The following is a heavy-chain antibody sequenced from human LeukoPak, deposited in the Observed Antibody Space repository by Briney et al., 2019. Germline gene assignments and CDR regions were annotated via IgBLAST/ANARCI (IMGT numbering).Heavy chain of an antibody. J-gene: IGHJ6*02. CDR3: ATTLRGYYYYGMDV. CDR2: ISSSSSTI. D-gene: IGHD4-17*01. CDR1: GFTFSSSS. Sequence: GGSLRLSCAASGFTFSSSSMNWVRQAPGKGLEWVSYISSSSSTIYYADSVKGRITISRDNAKNSLYLQMNSLRAEDTAVYYCATTLRGYYYYGMDVRGQGTTVTVSS. V-gene: IGHV3-48*04.